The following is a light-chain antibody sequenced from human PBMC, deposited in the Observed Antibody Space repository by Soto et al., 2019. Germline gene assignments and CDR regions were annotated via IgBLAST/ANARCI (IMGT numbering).Light chain of an antibody. CDR3: QQRSNWPKT. J-gene: IGKJ3*01. CDR1: QYVGTR. V-gene: IGKV3-11*01. Sequence: IVLTQSPATLSSSPGETDTLACRASQYVGTRLAWYQHKPGQAPRILIYYASNRDTGIPARFSGSGSGTDFTLTISRLETEDFSVYYCQQRSNWPKTFGPGTKVDIK. CDR2: YAS.